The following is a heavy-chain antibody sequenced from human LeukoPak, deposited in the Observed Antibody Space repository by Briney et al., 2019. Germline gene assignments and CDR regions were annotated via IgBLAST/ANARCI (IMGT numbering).Heavy chain of an antibody. Sequence: GGSLRLSCATSGFTFDDYTMHWGRQTPGKGLEWVSLISWDGDSTYYADSVKGRFTISRDNSKNSLYLQMNSLRTEDTALYYYGKNSGGGYSGYHYHYFYYMDVWGKGTTVTVSS. V-gene: IGHV3-43*01. CDR2: ISWDGDST. D-gene: IGHD5-12*01. CDR1: GFTFDDYT. J-gene: IGHJ6*03. CDR3: GKNSGGGYSGYHYHYFYYMDV.